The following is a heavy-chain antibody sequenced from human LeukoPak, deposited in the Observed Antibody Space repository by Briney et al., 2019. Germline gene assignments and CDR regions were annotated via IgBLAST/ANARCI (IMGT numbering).Heavy chain of an antibody. V-gene: IGHV3-11*01. CDR3: ARTGTMVRGVTRNYYYYMDV. J-gene: IGHJ6*03. CDR1: GFTFSDYY. D-gene: IGHD3-10*01. CDR2: ISSSGSTI. Sequence: GGSLRLSCAASGFTFSDYYMSWIRQAPGKGLEWVSYISSSGSTIYYADSVKGRFTISRDNAKNSLYLQMNSLRAEDTAVYYCARTGTMVRGVTRNYYYYMDVWGKGTTVTVSS.